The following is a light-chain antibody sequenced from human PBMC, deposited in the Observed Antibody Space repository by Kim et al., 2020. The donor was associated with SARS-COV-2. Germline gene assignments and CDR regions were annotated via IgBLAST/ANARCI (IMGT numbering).Light chain of an antibody. CDR3: QQYDNY. J-gene: IGKJ2*01. Sequence: TLSASVGDRVIITCRASQSNSMWLAWYQQKRGKAPKLLISKASSLQSGVPSRFSGSGSGTEFTLTISSLQPDDFGTYYCQQYDNYFGQGTKLEI. CDR1: QSNSMW. V-gene: IGKV1-5*03. CDR2: KAS.